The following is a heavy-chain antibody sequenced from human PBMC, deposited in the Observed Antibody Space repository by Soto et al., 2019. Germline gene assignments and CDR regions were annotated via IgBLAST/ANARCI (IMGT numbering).Heavy chain of an antibody. Sequence: SETLSLTCTVSGGSISSGGYYWSWIRQHPGKGLEWIGYIYYSGSTYYNPSLKSRVTISVDTSKNQFSLKLSSVTAADTAVYYCARVEGYNGYTWFDPWGQVTLVTVSS. D-gene: IGHD3-10*01. V-gene: IGHV4-31*03. CDR3: ARVEGYNGYTWFDP. J-gene: IGHJ5*02. CDR2: IYYSGST. CDR1: GGSISSGGYY.